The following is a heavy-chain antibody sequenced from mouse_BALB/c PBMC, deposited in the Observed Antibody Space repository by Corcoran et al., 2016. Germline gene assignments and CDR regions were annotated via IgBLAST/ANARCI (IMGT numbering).Heavy chain of an antibody. D-gene: IGHD1-2*01. CDR3: ARSVRLDYDY. J-gene: IGHJ2*01. Sequence: QIQLVQSGPELTKPGETVRISCKASGYTFTTAGMQWVQKMPGKGLKWIGWINTHSGVPQYAEDFKGRFAFSLETSASTAYLQISNLKNEDTATYFCARSVRLDYDYWGQGTTLTVSS. V-gene: IGHV9-4*02. CDR1: GYTFTTAG. CDR2: INTHSGVP.